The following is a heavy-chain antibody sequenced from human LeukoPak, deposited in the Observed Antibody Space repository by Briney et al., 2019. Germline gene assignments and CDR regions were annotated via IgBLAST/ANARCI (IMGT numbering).Heavy chain of an antibody. CDR3: AKSGYNRFDY. J-gene: IGHJ4*02. D-gene: IGHD5-24*01. CDR2: ISGSGSGGST. V-gene: IGHV3-23*01. CDR1: GFTFSSYA. Sequence: PGGSLRLSCAASGFTFSSYAMSLVRQAPGKGLEWVSSISGSGSGGSTYYADSVKGRFTISRDNSKNTLYLQMNSLIAEDTAVYYCAKSGYNRFDYWGQGTLVTVSS.